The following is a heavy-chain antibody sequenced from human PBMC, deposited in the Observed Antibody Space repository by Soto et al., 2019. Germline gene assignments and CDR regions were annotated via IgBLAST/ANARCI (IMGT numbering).Heavy chain of an antibody. CDR2: IYYSGST. D-gene: IGHD3-16*01. Sequence: PSETLSLTCTVSGGSISSSSYYWGWIRQPPGKGLEWIGGIYYSGSTYYNPSLKSRVTISVDTSKNQFSLKLSSVTAADTAVYYCARLSDVFGAFDIWGQGTMVTVSS. CDR3: ARLSDVFGAFDI. V-gene: IGHV4-39*01. CDR1: GGSISSSSYY. J-gene: IGHJ3*02.